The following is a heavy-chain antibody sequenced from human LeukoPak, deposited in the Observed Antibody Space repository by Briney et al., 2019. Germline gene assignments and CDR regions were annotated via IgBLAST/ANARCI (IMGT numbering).Heavy chain of an antibody. CDR3: ARVSDRAAIADALDY. V-gene: IGHV4-59*01. J-gene: IGHJ4*02. CDR1: GGSISSYY. Sequence: SETLSLTCTVSGGSISSYYWSWIRQPPGKGLEWIGYIYYSGSSNYNPSLTSRGTTSVDTSKHQFSLKLSSLTAADTAVYYCARVSDRAAIADALDYWGQGTLVTVSS. CDR2: IYYSGSS. D-gene: IGHD2-2*01.